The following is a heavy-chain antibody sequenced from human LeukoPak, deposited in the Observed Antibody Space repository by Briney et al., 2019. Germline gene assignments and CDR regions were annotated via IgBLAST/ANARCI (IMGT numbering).Heavy chain of an antibody. CDR2: MNPNSGNT. CDR1: GYTSTSYD. D-gene: IGHD3-9*01. J-gene: IGHJ1*01. V-gene: IGHV1-8*01. Sequence: ASVKVSCKASGYTSTSYDINWVRQATGQGLEWMGWMNPNSGNTGYAQKFQGRVTMTRNTSISTAYMELSSLRSEDTAVYYCARVIRVGILTVREYFQHWGQGTLVTVSS. CDR3: ARVIRVGILTVREYFQH.